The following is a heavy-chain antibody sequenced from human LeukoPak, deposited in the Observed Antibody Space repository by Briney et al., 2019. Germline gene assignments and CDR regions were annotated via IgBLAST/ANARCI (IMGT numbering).Heavy chain of an antibody. CDR3: AKEDYRDHTTGFDS. Sequence: GGSLRLSCAASGFTFSSYPVSWVRQAPGRGLEGVSAITSSGGTYYIPSVRGRFIVSRDNSRNTLYLQMNGLTAEDTAIYYCAKEDYRDHTTGFDSWGQGTLVTVSS. V-gene: IGHV3-23*01. J-gene: IGHJ5*01. CDR2: ITSSGGT. CDR1: GFTFSSYP. D-gene: IGHD4-17*01.